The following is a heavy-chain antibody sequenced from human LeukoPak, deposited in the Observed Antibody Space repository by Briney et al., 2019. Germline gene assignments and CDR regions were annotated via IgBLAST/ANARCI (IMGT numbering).Heavy chain of an antibody. J-gene: IGHJ4*02. D-gene: IGHD3-10*01. CDR1: AFTFSSYA. V-gene: IGHV3-23*01. Sequence: GGSLRLSCAASAFTFSSYAMSWVRQAPGKGLEWVSAISGSGGSTYYADPVKGRFTISRDNSKNTLYLQMNSLRAEDTAVYYCASLGLYGSGSYWAFDYWGQGTLVTVSS. CDR2: ISGSGGST. CDR3: ASLGLYGSGSYWAFDY.